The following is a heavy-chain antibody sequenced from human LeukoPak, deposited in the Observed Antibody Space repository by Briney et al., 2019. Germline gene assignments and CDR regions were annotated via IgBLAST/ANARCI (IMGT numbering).Heavy chain of an antibody. CDR3: ARGGYYGSGSYYKNFDY. D-gene: IGHD3-10*01. J-gene: IGHJ4*02. CDR1: GFTFDEYG. V-gene: IGHV3-20*01. Sequence: GGSLRLSCAASGFTFDEYGMSWVRQAPGNGLDWGSGINWNGGSTGYADSVKGRFTISRDNAKNSLYLQMNSLRAEDTALYHCARGGYYGSGSYYKNFDYWGQGTLVTVSS. CDR2: INWNGGST.